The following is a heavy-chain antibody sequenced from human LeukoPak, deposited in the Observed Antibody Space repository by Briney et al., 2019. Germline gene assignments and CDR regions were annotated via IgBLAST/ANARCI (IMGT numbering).Heavy chain of an antibody. V-gene: IGHV1-3*01. J-gene: IGHJ6*02. CDR1: GYTFTSYA. CDR2: INAGNGNT. Sequence: VASVKVSCKASGYTFTSYAMHWVRQAPGQRLEWMGWINAGNGNTKYSQKFQGRVTITRDTSASTAYMELSSLRSEDTAVYYCARSVYHDSSGRYGMDVWGQGTTVTVSS. D-gene: IGHD3-22*01. CDR3: ARSVYHDSSGRYGMDV.